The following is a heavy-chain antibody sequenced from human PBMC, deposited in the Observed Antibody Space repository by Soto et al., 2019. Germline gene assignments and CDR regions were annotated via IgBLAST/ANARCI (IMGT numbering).Heavy chain of an antibody. Sequence: TSETLSLTCTVSGGSISSGGYYWSWIRQHPGKGLEWIGYIYYSGSTYYNPSLKSRVTISVDTSKNQFSLKLSSVTAADTAVYYCARDDGSGSYDAFEIWGHGTMVTVSS. D-gene: IGHD3-10*01. J-gene: IGHJ3*02. CDR1: GGSISSGGYY. V-gene: IGHV4-31*03. CDR2: IYYSGST. CDR3: ARDDGSGSYDAFEI.